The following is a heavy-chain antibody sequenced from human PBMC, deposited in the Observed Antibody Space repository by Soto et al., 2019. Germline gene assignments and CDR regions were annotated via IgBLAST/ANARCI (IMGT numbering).Heavy chain of an antibody. CDR2: INHSGST. V-gene: IGHV4-34*01. CDR1: GGSFSGFY. D-gene: IGHD4-17*01. Sequence: ASETLSLTCAVYGGSFSGFYWSWVRQSPGKGLEWIGEINHSGSTNYNPSLKSRVIISVDTSKNQFSLKLSSVTAADTAVYYCARGDYGGNSDDYWGRGTLVTVSS. J-gene: IGHJ4*02. CDR3: ARGDYGGNSDDY.